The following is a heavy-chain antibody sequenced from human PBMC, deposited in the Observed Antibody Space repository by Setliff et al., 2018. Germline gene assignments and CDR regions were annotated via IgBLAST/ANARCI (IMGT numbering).Heavy chain of an antibody. CDR3: ARQAGLRGYYGSNSLYYFDF. D-gene: IGHD3-10*01. CDR2: IYYTGDT. CDR1: NGSISISDFY. V-gene: IGHV4-39*01. J-gene: IGHJ4*01. Sequence: SETLSLTCTVSNGSISISDFYWGWIRQSPGKGLEWIGSIYYTGDTWYKQSLEGRVTISVDTSKNQFSLGLTTVTAADTAVYYCARQAGLRGYYGSNSLYYFDFWGRGTLVTVSS.